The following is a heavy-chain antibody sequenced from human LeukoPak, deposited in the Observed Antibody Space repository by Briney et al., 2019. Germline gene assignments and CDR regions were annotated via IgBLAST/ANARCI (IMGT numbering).Heavy chain of an antibody. J-gene: IGHJ5*02. D-gene: IGHD3-3*01. CDR1: GYSISSGYY. V-gene: IGHV4-38-2*01. Sequence: PSETLSLTCAVSGYSISSGYYWGWIRTPPGKGLEWIGSIYHSGSTYYNPSLKSRVTMSVDTSKNQFSLKLSSVTAADTAVYYCARADARSRSWFDPWGQGTLVTVSS. CDR3: ARADARSRSWFDP. CDR2: IYHSGST.